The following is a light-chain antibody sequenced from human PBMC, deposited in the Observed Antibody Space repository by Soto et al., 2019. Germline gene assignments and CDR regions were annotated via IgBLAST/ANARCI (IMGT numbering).Light chain of an antibody. Sequence: QSVLTQSPSASASLGASVKLTCTLSSGHSSYAIAWHRQQPEKGPRYLMNLKSDGSHTKGDGIPDRFSGSSSGAERYLTISSLQSEDEADYYCQTWGTGIRVFGGGTKVTVL. CDR3: QTWGTGIRV. V-gene: IGLV4-69*01. CDR1: SGHSSYA. J-gene: IGLJ3*02. CDR2: LKSDGSH.